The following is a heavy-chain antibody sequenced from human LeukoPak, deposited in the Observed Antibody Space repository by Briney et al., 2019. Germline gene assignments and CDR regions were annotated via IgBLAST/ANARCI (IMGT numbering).Heavy chain of an antibody. Sequence: SETLSLTCAVYGGSFGGYYWSWIRQPPGKGLEWIGEINHRGSTNYNPSLKSRVTVSLDTSKNQFSLKLSSVTAADTAVYYCARAPGAALDWGQGTLVTVSS. J-gene: IGHJ4*02. V-gene: IGHV4-34*01. CDR1: GGSFGGYY. D-gene: IGHD2-15*01. CDR3: ARAPGAALD. CDR2: INHRGST.